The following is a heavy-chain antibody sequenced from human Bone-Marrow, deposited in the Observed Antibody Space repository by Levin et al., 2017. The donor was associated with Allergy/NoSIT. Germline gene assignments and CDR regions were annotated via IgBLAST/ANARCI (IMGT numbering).Heavy chain of an antibody. CDR1: GFSFDDYA. V-gene: IGHV3-9*01. D-gene: IGHD3-22*01. Sequence: GGSLRLSCAASGFSFDDYAMNWVRQAPGKGLEWVSGISWNSGTIGYADSVKGRFTISRDNARNSVYLQMNGLRIEDTAVYYCARDMGGGGYYLYYGMDVWGQGTTVIVSS. CDR3: ARDMGGGGYYLYYGMDV. J-gene: IGHJ6*02. CDR2: ISWNSGTI.